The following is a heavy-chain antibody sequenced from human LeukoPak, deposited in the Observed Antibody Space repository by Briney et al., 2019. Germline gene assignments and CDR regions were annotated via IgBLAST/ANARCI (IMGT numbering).Heavy chain of an antibody. J-gene: IGHJ4*02. V-gene: IGHV3-23*01. CDR2: ISGSGGST. Sequence: PGGSLRLSCAASGFTFSSYAMSWVRQAPGKGLEWVSAISGSGGSTYYADSVKGRFTISRDNSKNTLYLQMNSLRAEDTAVYYCAKKDLEAKHIVVVTASPPMDYWGQGTLVTVSS. CDR3: AKKDLEAKHIVVVTASPPMDY. CDR1: GFTFSSYA. D-gene: IGHD2-21*02.